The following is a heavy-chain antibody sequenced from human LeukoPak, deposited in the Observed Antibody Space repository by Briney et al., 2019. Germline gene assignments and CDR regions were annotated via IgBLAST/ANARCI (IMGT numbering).Heavy chain of an antibody. CDR1: GFTFSTYA. CDR3: ARDPVDDYDFWSGYSKPTLSPWFDP. J-gene: IGHJ5*02. Sequence: QPGGSLRLSCAASGFTFSTYAMTWVRQAPGKGLEWVSTISGGGGSTYYADSVKGRFTISRDNSKNTLYLQMNSLRAEDTAVYYCARDPVDDYDFWSGYSKPTLSPWFDPWGQGTLVTVSS. CDR2: ISGGGGST. V-gene: IGHV3-23*01. D-gene: IGHD3-3*01.